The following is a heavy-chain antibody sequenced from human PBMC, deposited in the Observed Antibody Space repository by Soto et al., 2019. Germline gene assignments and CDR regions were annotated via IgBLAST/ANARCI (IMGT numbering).Heavy chain of an antibody. V-gene: IGHV4-4*02. Sequence: TSETLSLTCVVSGSSISSSNWWRWVRQPSGRGLEWIGEIHHSCSTNYNPSLTSRVHISVDKSKNQFSLKLSSVTAADTAVYHCASLGTKVSALDSWGPGTLVTV. J-gene: IGHJ4*02. D-gene: IGHD4-4*01. CDR1: GSSISSSNW. CDR2: IHHSCST. CDR3: ASLGTKVSALDS.